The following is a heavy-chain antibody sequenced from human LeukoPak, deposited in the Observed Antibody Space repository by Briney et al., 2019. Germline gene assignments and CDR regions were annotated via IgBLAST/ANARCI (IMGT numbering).Heavy chain of an antibody. CDR2: IISSGSTI. J-gene: IGHJ6*02. Sequence: GGSLRLSCAASGFTFSSYEMNWVRQAPGKGLEWVSYIISSGSTIYYADSVKGRFTISRDNAKNSLYLQMNSLRAEDTAVYYCARALLPESNLPYYYYGMDVWGQGTTVTVSS. CDR3: ARALLPESNLPYYYYGMDV. V-gene: IGHV3-48*03. CDR1: GFTFSSYE. D-gene: IGHD4-11*01.